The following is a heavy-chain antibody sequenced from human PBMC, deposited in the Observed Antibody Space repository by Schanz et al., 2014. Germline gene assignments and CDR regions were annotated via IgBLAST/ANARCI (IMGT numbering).Heavy chain of an antibody. J-gene: IGHJ6*03. D-gene: IGHD2-2*02. Sequence: QGQLVQSGPEVKEPGASVKVSCEASRYTFNTYGLNWVRQAPGQGLEWMGWISAYTNNTNYAQKVQGRVTMTTDTATGTAYMELRSLRSDDTAVYYCAGTYCSSTSCYTGYYYMDVWGKGTTVTVSS. V-gene: IGHV1-18*01. CDR3: AGTYCSSTSCYTGYYYMDV. CDR2: ISAYTNNT. CDR1: RYTFNTYG.